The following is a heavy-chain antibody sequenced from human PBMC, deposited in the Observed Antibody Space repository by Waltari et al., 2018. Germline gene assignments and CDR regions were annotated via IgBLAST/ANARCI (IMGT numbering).Heavy chain of an antibody. Sequence: QVQLQQSGPGLVGPSQTLSLTCAISGDNVSRNGAAWNWIRQSPSRGLEWLGRTYYRSKLSNDYATSVKSRMTINPDTSKNQFSLQLNSVTPEDTAVYFCARGRDSAFDVWGQGTTITVSS. CDR2: TYYRSKLSN. CDR1: GDNVSRNGAA. J-gene: IGHJ3*01. V-gene: IGHV6-1*01. CDR3: ARGRDSAFDV.